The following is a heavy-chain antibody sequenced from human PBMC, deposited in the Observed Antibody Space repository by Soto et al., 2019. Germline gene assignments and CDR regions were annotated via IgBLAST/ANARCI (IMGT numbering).Heavy chain of an antibody. D-gene: IGHD6-6*01. CDR2: IYYSGST. Sequence: SETLSLTCSVSGGSISDFYWSWIRQPPGKGLEWIGYIYYSGSTNYNPSLKSRVTISVDTSKNQFSLNLRSMSPADTAVYYCARVGGLAARTFDYWGPGTLVTVSS. CDR1: GGSISDFY. V-gene: IGHV4-59*01. J-gene: IGHJ4*02. CDR3: ARVGGLAARTFDY.